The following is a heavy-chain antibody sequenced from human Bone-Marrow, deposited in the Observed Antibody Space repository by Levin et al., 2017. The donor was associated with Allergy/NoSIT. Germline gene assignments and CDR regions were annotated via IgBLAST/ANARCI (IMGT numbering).Heavy chain of an antibody. J-gene: IGHJ6*02. CDR1: GYIFTSNV. CDR2: INTNNGNT. D-gene: IGHD3-9*01. CDR3: ARGYYDMLTGGHGMDV. Sequence: ASVKVSCKASGYIFTSNVINWVRQAPGHGLEWMAWINTNNGNTHSTQKFQGRVTMTTDTSTSTAYMELRSLTSDDTAVYYCARGYYDMLTGGHGMDVWGQGTTVIVSS. V-gene: IGHV1-18*04.